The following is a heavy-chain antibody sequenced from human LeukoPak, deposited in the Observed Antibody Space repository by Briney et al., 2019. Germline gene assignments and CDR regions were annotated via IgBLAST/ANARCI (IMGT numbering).Heavy chain of an antibody. CDR1: GGSISSYY. V-gene: IGHV4-59*01. Sequence: PSETLSLTCTVSGGSISSYYWSWIRQPPGKGLEWIGYIYYSGSTNYNPSLKSRVTISVDTSKNQFSLKLSSVTAADTAVYYCARSYYYDSSGYYYDYGGQGTLVTVSS. J-gene: IGHJ4*02. D-gene: IGHD3-22*01. CDR2: IYYSGST. CDR3: ARSYYYDSSGYYYDY.